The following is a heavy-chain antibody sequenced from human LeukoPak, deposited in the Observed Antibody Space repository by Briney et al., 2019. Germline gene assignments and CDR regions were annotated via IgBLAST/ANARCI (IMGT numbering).Heavy chain of an antibody. D-gene: IGHD6-19*01. V-gene: IGHV4-61*08. CDR3: ARSRGWSPFDH. CDR1: GDSVSSDGYY. CDR2: ISFSGNI. Sequence: PSETLSLTCTGSGDSVSSDGYYWSWIRQPPGKGLEWIGFISFSGNINYNPSLKSRVTIIGDTSTNQFSLRVTSVTAADTAVYYCARSRGWSPFDHWGQGTLVTVSS. J-gene: IGHJ4*02.